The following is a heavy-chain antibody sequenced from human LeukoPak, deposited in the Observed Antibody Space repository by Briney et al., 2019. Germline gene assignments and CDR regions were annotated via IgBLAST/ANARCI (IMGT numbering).Heavy chain of an antibody. J-gene: IGHJ5*02. V-gene: IGHV4-59*01. CDR3: ARDGNWFDP. Sequence: SETLSLTCTVSGGSISSYYWSWIRQPPGKGLEWIGYIYYSGSTDYNPSLKSRVTISVDTSKNQFSLKLSSVTAADTAVYYCARDGNWFDPWGQGTLVTVSS. CDR2: IYYSGST. CDR1: GGSISSYY.